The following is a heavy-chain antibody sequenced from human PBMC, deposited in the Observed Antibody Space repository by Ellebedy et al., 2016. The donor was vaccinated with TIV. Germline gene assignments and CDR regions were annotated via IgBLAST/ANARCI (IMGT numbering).Heavy chain of an antibody. V-gene: IGHV3-21*05. CDR3: AKGGWLEV. CDR1: GFTFSPYS. CDR2: IGRGGDT. Sequence: GESLKISCAASGFTFSPYSMNWVRQAPGRGLEWVSYIGRGGDTYSADSVRGRFSISRDNAQSSLYLQMDSLGAEDTAVYYCAKGGWLEVWGKGTTVTVSS. J-gene: IGHJ6*04.